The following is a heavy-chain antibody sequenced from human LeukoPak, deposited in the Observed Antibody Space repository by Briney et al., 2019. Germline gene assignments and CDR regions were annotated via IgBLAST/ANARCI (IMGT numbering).Heavy chain of an antibody. J-gene: IGHJ4*02. CDR2: IRYDGSNK. CDR1: GFTFTSYG. D-gene: IGHD6-19*01. Sequence: GGSLRLSCAASGFTFTSYGMHWVRQAPGKGLEWVAFIRYDGSNKYYADSVKGRFTISRDNSKNTLYLQMNSLRAEDTAVYYCAKGDSGWSGLDYWGQGTLVTVSS. CDR3: AKGDSGWSGLDY. V-gene: IGHV3-30*02.